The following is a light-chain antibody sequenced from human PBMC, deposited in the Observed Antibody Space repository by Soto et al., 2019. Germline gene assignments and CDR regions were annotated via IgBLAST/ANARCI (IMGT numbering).Light chain of an antibody. Sequence: EIVLTQSPGTLSLSPGERATLSCRASHTISSSYLAWYQQKPGQAPRLLIYGASTRATGIPARFSGSGSGTEFTLTISSLQSEDFAVYYCQQYNNWPLTFGGGTKV. V-gene: IGKV3-15*01. CDR2: GAS. CDR1: HTISSSY. J-gene: IGKJ4*01. CDR3: QQYNNWPLT.